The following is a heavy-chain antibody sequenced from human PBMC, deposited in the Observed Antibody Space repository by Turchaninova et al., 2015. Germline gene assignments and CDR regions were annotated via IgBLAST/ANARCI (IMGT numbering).Heavy chain of an antibody. CDR3: ARLSFREGDY. V-gene: IGHV4-34*01. Sequence: QVQLQQWGAGLLKPSETLSLPRAAYGWSFSGYYWSWNRQPPGKGLEWIGEINHSGSTNYNPALKSRVTISVDTSKNQFSLKLSSVTAADTAVYYCARLSFREGDYWGQGTLVTVSS. J-gene: IGHJ4*02. D-gene: IGHD3-10*01. CDR2: INHSGST. CDR1: GWSFSGYY.